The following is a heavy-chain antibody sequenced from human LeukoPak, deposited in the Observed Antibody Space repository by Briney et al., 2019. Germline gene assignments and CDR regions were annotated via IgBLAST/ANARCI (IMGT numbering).Heavy chain of an antibody. V-gene: IGHV3-21*01. J-gene: IGHJ3*02. CDR3: ARAEDIEVVGPWAFDI. CDR2: ISSRSDYI. Sequence: PGASLRLSCAASGFTFSSYSMNWVRQAPGKGLEWVSSISSRSDYIYYADSVTGRFAISRDNAKNSLSLQMSSLRAEDTAVYYCARAEDIEVVGPWAFDIWGQGTTVTVSS. CDR1: GFTFSSYS. D-gene: IGHD2-15*01.